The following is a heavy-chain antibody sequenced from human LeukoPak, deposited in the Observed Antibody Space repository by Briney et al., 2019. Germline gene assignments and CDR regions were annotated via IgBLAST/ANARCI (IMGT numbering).Heavy chain of an antibody. Sequence: PSETLSLTCTVSGDSISGVSYHWSWIRQPAGKGLEWIGRIYSSGSTNYNPSLKSRVAMSVDTSKNQFSLKLSSVMAADTAVYYCARAYCSGATCYSGFDYWGQGSLVTVSS. V-gene: IGHV4-61*02. D-gene: IGHD2-15*01. J-gene: IGHJ4*02. CDR3: ARAYCSGATCYSGFDY. CDR1: GDSISGVSYH. CDR2: IYSSGST.